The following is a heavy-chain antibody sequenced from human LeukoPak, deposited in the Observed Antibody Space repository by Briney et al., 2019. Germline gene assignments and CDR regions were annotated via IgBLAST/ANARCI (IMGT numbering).Heavy chain of an antibody. D-gene: IGHD1-26*01. CDR3: ARVSGSYIDH. J-gene: IGHJ4*02. V-gene: IGHV1-69*13. CDR1: GGTFSSYA. CDR2: IIPIFGTA. Sequence: SVKVSCKASGGTFSSYAISWVRQAPGQGLEWMGGIIPIFGTANYAQKFQGRVTITADESTSTAYMELGSLRSEDTAVFYCARVSGSYIDHWGQGTLVTVSS.